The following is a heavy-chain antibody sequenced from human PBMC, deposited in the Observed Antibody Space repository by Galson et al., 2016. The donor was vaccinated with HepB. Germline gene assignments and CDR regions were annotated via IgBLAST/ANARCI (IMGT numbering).Heavy chain of an antibody. CDR3: ARDLRWFDH. J-gene: IGHJ5*02. CDR2: ISYDGSHK. Sequence: SLRLSCAASGFTFSTYGMHWVRQAPGKALEWVAVISYDGSHKYYADSVKGRFTVSRDNSKNTLYLQMNSLRAEDTAVYYCARDLRWFDHWGQGTLVTVSS. V-gene: IGHV3-30*03. CDR1: GFTFSTYG.